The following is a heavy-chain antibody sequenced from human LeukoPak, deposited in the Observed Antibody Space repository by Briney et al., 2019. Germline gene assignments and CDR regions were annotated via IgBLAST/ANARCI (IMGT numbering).Heavy chain of an antibody. CDR2: ISGGGGAT. CDR3: AKSLAPWGGSCYEKYYFDY. V-gene: IGHV3-23*01. J-gene: IGHJ4*02. D-gene: IGHD2-15*01. CDR1: GFTFSSYA. Sequence: GGSLRLSCAASGFTFSSYAMTWVRQTPGKGLEWVSAISGGGGATYYADSVKGLFTISRDNSKNTLYLQIDSLRDEDTAIYYCAKSLAPWGGSCYEKYYFDYWGQGTLVTVSS.